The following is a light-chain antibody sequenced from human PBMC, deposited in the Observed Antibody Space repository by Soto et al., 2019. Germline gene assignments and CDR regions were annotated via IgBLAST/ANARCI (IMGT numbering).Light chain of an antibody. CDR3: SSYTSTSTHYA. Sequence: QSALTQPASMSGSDGQSITISCTGSSGDVGGYNYVSWYQQHPGKAPKLIIYEVSNRPSGVSNRFSGSKSGNTASLTISGLQAEDEADYYCSSYTSTSTHYAFGTGTKVTVL. J-gene: IGLJ1*01. CDR1: SGDVGGYNY. V-gene: IGLV2-14*01. CDR2: EVS.